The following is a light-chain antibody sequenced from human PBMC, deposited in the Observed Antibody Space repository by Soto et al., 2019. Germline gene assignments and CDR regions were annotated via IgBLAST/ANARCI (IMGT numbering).Light chain of an antibody. CDR3: SSYTSGSTLGV. J-gene: IGLJ3*02. V-gene: IGLV2-14*01. Sequence: QSVLTQPASVSGSPGQSITISCTGSSSDVGAYNYVSWYQQHPGKAPRLMIYEVPNRPSGVSNRFSGAKSGNTASLTISGLRAEDEADYYFSSYTSGSTLGVFGGGTKVTVL. CDR2: EVP. CDR1: SSDVGAYNY.